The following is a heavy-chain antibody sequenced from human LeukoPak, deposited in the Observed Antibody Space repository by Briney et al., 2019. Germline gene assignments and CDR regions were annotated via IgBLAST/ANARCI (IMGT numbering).Heavy chain of an antibody. CDR1: GFTFSTYT. Sequence: PGGSLRLSCAASGFTFSTYTMNWVRQAPGKGLEWVSSLTTTSTHMYYADSVEGRFTISRDDAKNSLYLQMDSLRADDTAVYYCARGRDALDIWGQGTRVTVSS. CDR2: LTTTSTHM. V-gene: IGHV3-21*01. J-gene: IGHJ3*02. CDR3: ARGRDALDI.